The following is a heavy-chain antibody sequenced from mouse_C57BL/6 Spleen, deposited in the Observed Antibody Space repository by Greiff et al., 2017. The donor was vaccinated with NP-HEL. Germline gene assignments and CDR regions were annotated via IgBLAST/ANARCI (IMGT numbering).Heavy chain of an antibody. J-gene: IGHJ2*01. CDR1: GYTFTSYW. D-gene: IGHD4-1*01. CDR3: ASGIYFDY. V-gene: IGHV1-59*01. Sequence: QVQLKQSGAELVRPGTSVKLSCKASGYTFTSYWMHWVKQRPGQGLEWIGVIDPSDSYTNYNQKFKGKATLTVDTSSSTAYMQLSSLTSEDSAVYYCASGIYFDYWGQGTTLTVSS. CDR2: IDPSDSYT.